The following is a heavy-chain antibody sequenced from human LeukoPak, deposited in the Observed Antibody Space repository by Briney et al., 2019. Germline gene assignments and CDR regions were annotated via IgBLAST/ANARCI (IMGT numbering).Heavy chain of an antibody. CDR3: ARDRLTTVTTLHFDY. V-gene: IGHV3-33*01. J-gene: IGHJ4*02. CDR2: IWYDRTNK. D-gene: IGHD4-17*01. CDR1: GFTLSTYA. Sequence: GGSLRLSCAASGFTLSTYAMHWVRQAPGKGLEWVAVIWYDRTNKYYADSVKGRFTISRDNSKNTLYLQMSSLRAEDTAVYYCARDRLTTVTTLHFDYWGQGTLVTVSS.